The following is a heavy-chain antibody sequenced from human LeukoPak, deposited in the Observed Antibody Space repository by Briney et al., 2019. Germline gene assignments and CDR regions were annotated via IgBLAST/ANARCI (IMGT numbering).Heavy chain of an antibody. D-gene: IGHD5/OR15-5a*01. CDR2: ISYDGRNK. Sequence: PGGSLRLSCAASGFTFSSYGMHWVRQAPGKGLEWVAVISYDGRNKYYADSVKGRFTISRDNSKNTLYLQMNSLRAEDTAVYYCAKDMELSTALWGQGTLVTVSS. CDR3: AKDMELSTAL. CDR1: GFTFSSYG. V-gene: IGHV3-30*18. J-gene: IGHJ4*02.